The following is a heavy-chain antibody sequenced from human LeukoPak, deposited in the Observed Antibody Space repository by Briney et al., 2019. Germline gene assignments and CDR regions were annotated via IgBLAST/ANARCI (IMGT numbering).Heavy chain of an antibody. Sequence: SETLSLTCTVSSGSISTSNYYWGWVRQPPGKALEWIGNIFYSGSTYYSPSLKSRVTISVDTSKNQFSLKLSSVTAADTAVYYCARYLRTRRIDYWGQGTLVTVSS. D-gene: IGHD4-17*01. CDR2: IFYSGST. CDR1: SGSISTSNYY. CDR3: ARYLRTRRIDY. J-gene: IGHJ4*02. V-gene: IGHV4-39*07.